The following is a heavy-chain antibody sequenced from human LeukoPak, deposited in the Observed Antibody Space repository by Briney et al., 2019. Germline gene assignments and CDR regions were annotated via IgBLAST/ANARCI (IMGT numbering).Heavy chain of an antibody. J-gene: IGHJ4*02. CDR3: AKDLHGGYSSDY. Sequence: GGSLRLSCAASGFTFSNYAMTWVRQAPGKGLEWVSTISSSGGSTHYTESVKGRFTISKDNSKATLYLQMNSLRPEDTAVYYCAKDLHGGYSSDYWGQGTLVTVFS. CDR1: GFTFSNYA. D-gene: IGHD4-23*01. V-gene: IGHV3-23*01. CDR2: ISSSGGST.